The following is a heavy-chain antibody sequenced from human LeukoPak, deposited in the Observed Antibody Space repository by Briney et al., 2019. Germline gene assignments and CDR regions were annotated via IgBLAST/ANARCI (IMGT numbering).Heavy chain of an antibody. Sequence: SVKVSCKASGGTFSSYAISWVRQAPGQGLEWMGGIIPIFGTANYAQKFQGRVTITTDEPTSTAYMELSSLRSEDTAVYYCARGNYDFWSGDPPRGFDSWGQGTLVTVSS. CDR2: IIPIFGTA. CDR1: GGTFSSYA. D-gene: IGHD3-3*01. J-gene: IGHJ5*01. CDR3: ARGNYDFWSGDPPRGFDS. V-gene: IGHV1-69*05.